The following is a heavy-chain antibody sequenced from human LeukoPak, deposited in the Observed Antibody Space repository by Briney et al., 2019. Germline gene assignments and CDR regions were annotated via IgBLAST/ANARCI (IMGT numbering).Heavy chain of an antibody. CDR2: IIPIFDPA. D-gene: IGHD3-10*01. V-gene: IGHV1-69*06. Sequence: GASGKVSCKASRATFSSYAISWGRQAPGQGLEWRGGIIPIFDPANYAEKFQGRVTITADKSTSTAYMQLSSLRSEDTAVYYCARDTSVGDIAWWFDPWGQGTLVTVSS. J-gene: IGHJ5*02. CDR3: ARDTSVGDIAWWFDP. CDR1: RATFSSYA.